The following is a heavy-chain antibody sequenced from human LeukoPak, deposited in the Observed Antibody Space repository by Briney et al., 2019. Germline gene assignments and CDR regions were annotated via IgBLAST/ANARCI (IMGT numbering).Heavy chain of an antibody. Sequence: GGSLRLSCAVSGFTFSNYRMSWVRQAPGKGLEWVASIKQDGSEKDYVDSVKGRFTISRDNAKNSLYLQMNSLRVEDTAVYYGARDNPTWGYWGQGTLVIVSS. J-gene: IGHJ4*02. V-gene: IGHV3-7*01. D-gene: IGHD3-16*01. CDR3: ARDNPTWGY. CDR2: IKQDGSEK. CDR1: GFTFSNYR.